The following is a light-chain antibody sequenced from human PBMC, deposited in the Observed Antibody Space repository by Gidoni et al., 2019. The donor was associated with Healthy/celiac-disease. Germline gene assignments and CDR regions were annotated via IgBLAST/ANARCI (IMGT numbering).Light chain of an antibody. Sequence: DFQMTQSPSSLSASVGDRVTITCRASQRISSYLNWYQQKPGKAPKLLIYAASSLQSGVPSRFSGSGSGTDFTLTISSLQPEDFATYYCQQSYSTPVTFGQGTRLEIK. CDR2: AAS. J-gene: IGKJ5*01. CDR1: QRISSY. CDR3: QQSYSTPVT. V-gene: IGKV1-39*01.